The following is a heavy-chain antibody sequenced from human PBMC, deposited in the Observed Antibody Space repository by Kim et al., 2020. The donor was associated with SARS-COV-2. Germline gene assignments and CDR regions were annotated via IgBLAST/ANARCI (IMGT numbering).Heavy chain of an antibody. D-gene: IGHD3-10*01. V-gene: IGHV3-11*01. CDR1: GFTFSDYY. CDR2: ISSSGSTI. Sequence: GGSLRLSCAASGFTFSDYYMSWIRQAPGKGLEWVPYISSSGSTIYYADSVKGRFTISRDNAKNSLYLQMNSLRAEDTAVYYCARDLSITMVRGVIIRGYYGMDVWGQGTTVTVSS. J-gene: IGHJ6*02. CDR3: ARDLSITMVRGVIIRGYYGMDV.